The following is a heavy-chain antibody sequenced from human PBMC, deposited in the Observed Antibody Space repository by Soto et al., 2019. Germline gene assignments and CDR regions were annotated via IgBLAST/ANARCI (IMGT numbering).Heavy chain of an antibody. D-gene: IGHD1-1*01. V-gene: IGHV3-15*07. CDR3: TSFLQLRGRLFDY. Sequence: EVQLVESGGGFVESGGSLRLSCAASGFSFKDAWMTWVRQAPGKGLEWVGRIKSSTDGGTADYGAAVKGRFTMSRDDSKDTLYLHMDGLKREDTGVYYCTSFLQLRGRLFDYCGPGTQVNVSS. CDR1: GFSFKDAW. CDR2: IKSSTDGGTA. J-gene: IGHJ4*02.